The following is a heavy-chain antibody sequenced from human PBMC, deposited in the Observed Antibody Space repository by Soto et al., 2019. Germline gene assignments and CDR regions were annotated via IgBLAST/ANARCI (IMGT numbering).Heavy chain of an antibody. Sequence: QLQLQESGPGLVKPSETLSLTCTVSGGSISSSSYYWGWIRQPPGKGLEWIGSIYYSGSTYYNPSLKSRVTISVDTSKNQFSLKLSSVTAADTAVYYCARPAGVRGRHFDYWGQGTLVTVSS. J-gene: IGHJ4*02. V-gene: IGHV4-39*01. CDR1: GGSISSSSYY. CDR3: ARPAGVRGRHFDY. D-gene: IGHD3-10*01. CDR2: IYYSGST.